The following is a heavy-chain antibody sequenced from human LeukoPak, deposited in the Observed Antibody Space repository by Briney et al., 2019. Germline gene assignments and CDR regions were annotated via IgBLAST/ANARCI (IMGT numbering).Heavy chain of an antibody. V-gene: IGHV3-74*01. Sequence: GGSLRLSCAASGFTFSSFALSWVRQAPGKGLVWVSRINSDGSSTSYADSVKGRFTISRDNAKSTLYLQMNSLRAEDTAVYYCARVTNYDFWSGYFYYGMDVWGQGTTVTVSS. D-gene: IGHD3-3*01. CDR2: INSDGSST. CDR3: ARVTNYDFWSGYFYYGMDV. CDR1: GFTFSSFA. J-gene: IGHJ6*02.